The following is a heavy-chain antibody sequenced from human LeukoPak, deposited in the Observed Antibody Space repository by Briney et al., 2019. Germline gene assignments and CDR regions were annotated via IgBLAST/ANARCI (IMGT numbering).Heavy chain of an antibody. CDR2: TNYGGTP. V-gene: IGHV4-34*01. D-gene: IGHD4-17*01. J-gene: IGHJ5*02. Sequence: PSESLSLTCAVSGGSLNNHYCSWIRHSPGNRLEWIGLTNYGGTPAYDPSLKSRVSISIDTSKTQYSLTLRSMTATDTAMYYCARDEAGHYALALWGQGTPVTVSS. CDR1: GGSLNNHY. CDR3: ARDEAGHYALAL.